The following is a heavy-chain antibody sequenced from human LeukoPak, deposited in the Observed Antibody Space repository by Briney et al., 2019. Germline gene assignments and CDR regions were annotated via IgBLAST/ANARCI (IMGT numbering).Heavy chain of an antibody. CDR1: GYTFTSYD. CDR3: ARAGRYCSGGSCSHYMDV. D-gene: IGHD2-15*01. V-gene: IGHV1-8*03. Sequence: GASVKVSCKAFGYTFTSYDINWVRQATGQGLEWMGWMNPNSGNTGYAQKFQGRVTITRNTSISTAYMELSSLRSEDTAVYYCARAGRYCSGGSCSHYMDVWGKGTTVTVSS. J-gene: IGHJ6*03. CDR2: MNPNSGNT.